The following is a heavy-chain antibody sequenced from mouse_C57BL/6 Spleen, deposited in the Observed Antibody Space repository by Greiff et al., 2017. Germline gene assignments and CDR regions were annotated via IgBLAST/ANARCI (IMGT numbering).Heavy chain of an antibody. CDR3: AREDPYYAMDY. CDR2: IYPGDGDT. Sequence: VMLVESGPELVKPGASVKISCKASGYAFSISWMNWVKQRPGKGLEWIGRIYPGDGDTNYNGKFKGKATLTADKSSSTAYMQLSSLTSEDSAVYFCAREDPYYAMDYWGQGTSVTVSS. J-gene: IGHJ4*01. CDR1: GYAFSISW. V-gene: IGHV1-82*01.